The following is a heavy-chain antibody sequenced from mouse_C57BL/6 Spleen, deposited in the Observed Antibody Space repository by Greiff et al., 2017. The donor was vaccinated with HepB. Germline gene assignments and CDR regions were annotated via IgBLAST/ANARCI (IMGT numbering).Heavy chain of an antibody. J-gene: IGHJ3*01. CDR1: GYTFTSYG. D-gene: IGHD3-2*02. CDR3: ARQDAQAPFAY. Sequence: QVQLQQSGAELARPGASVKLSCKASGYTFTSYGISWVKQRTGQGLEWIGEIYPRSGNTYYNEKFKGKATLTADKSSSTAYMELRSLTSEDSAFYFCARQDAQAPFAYWGQGTLVTVSA. V-gene: IGHV1-81*01. CDR2: IYPRSGNT.